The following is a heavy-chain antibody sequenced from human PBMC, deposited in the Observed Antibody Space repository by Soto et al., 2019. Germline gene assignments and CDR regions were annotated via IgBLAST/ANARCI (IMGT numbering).Heavy chain of an antibody. Sequence: EVQLLESGGGLVQPGGSLRLSCAASGFTFSSYAMSWVRQAPGKGLEWVSAISGSGGSTYYADSVKGRFTISRDNSXNXLXXQMNSLRAEDTAVYYCAKDRRITMVRGVIGHGMDVWGQGTTVTVSS. CDR1: GFTFSSYA. V-gene: IGHV3-23*01. J-gene: IGHJ6*02. D-gene: IGHD3-10*01. CDR3: AKDRRITMVRGVIGHGMDV. CDR2: ISGSGGST.